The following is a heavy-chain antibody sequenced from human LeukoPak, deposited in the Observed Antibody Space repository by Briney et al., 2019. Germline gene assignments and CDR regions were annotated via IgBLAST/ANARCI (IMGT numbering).Heavy chain of an antibody. CDR1: GGTFSSYA. D-gene: IGHD5-18*01. CDR3: ARDRGYSYGYSLNDFDY. CDR2: IIPIFGTA. J-gene: IGHJ4*02. V-gene: IGHV1-69*13. Sequence: APVKVSCKASGGTFSSYAISWVRQAPGQGLEWMGGIIPIFGTANYAQKFQGRVTITADESTSTAYMELSSLRSEDTAVYYCARDRGYSYGYSLNDFDYWGQGTLVTVSS.